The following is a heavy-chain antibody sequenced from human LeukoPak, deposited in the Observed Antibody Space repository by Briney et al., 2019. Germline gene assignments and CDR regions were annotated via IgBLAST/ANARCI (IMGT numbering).Heavy chain of an antibody. CDR3: AKWGPHCVGDYCPALDS. V-gene: IGHV3-7*01. D-gene: IGHD2-21*02. J-gene: IGHJ4*02. Sequence: GGSLRLSCVASRITFSNYWMSWVRQAPGKGLEWVANINQDGSKKVYPDSMKGRFTISRDNAKESLYLQLNSLRADDTAVYYCAKWGPHCVGDYCPALDSWGQGTLVTVPS. CDR1: RITFSNYW. CDR2: INQDGSKK.